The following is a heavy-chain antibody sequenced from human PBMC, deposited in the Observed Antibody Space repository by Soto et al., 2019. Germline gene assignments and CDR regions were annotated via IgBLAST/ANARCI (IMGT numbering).Heavy chain of an antibody. CDR1: GFTFSNYA. J-gene: IGHJ4*02. D-gene: IGHD5-18*01. Sequence: EVQLLESGGGLVQPGGSLRLSCAASGFTFSNYAMSWLRQPPGKGLEWVSAISGSGDSTYYADSVKGRFTISIDNSKNTLYLQMNSLRAEDSAVYYGVKERSGHSYADSWGQGTLVTVSS. CDR3: VKERSGHSYADS. CDR2: ISGSGDST. V-gene: IGHV3-23*01.